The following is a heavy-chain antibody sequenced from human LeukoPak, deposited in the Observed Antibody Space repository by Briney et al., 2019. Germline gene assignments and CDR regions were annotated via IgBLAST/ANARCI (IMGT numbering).Heavy chain of an antibody. CDR3: ASGLIAAAGTTFDY. V-gene: IGHV5-10-1*01. D-gene: IGHD6-13*01. J-gene: IGHJ4*02. Sequence: GESLKISCKGPGYSFTSYWISWVRQMPGKGLEWMGRIDPSDSYTNYSPSFQGHVTISADKSISTAYLQWSSLKASDTAMYYCASGLIAAAGTTFDYWGQGTLVTVSS. CDR1: GYSFTSYW. CDR2: IDPSDSYT.